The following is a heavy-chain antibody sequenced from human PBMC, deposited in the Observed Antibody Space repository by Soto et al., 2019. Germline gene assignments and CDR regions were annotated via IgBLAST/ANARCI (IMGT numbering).Heavy chain of an antibody. CDR3: AKAGRLDYYYYYGMDV. V-gene: IGHV4-30-2*01. CDR1: GGSIIRGGYA. Sequence: SETLYLTCAVSGGSIIRGGYAWSWIRQPPGKGLEWIGYIYHSGSTYYNPSLKSRVTISVDRSKNQFSLKLSSVTAADTAVYYCAKAGRLDYYYYYGMDVWGQGTTVTVSS. J-gene: IGHJ6*02. D-gene: IGHD2-15*01. CDR2: IYHSGST.